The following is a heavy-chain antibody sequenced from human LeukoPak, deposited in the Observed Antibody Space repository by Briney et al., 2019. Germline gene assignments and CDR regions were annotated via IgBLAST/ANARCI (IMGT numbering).Heavy chain of an antibody. Sequence: SETLSLTCTVSGGSISRGDYYCSWSRQHPGKVLEWIGYIFYSGSTYYNSSLKSRATISVDTSKNQFSLRLSSVTAADTAVFYCARAVAGAYYFDYWGQGTLVTVSS. D-gene: IGHD6-19*01. V-gene: IGHV4-31*03. CDR1: GGSISRGDYY. CDR3: ARAVAGAYYFDY. J-gene: IGHJ4*02. CDR2: IFYSGST.